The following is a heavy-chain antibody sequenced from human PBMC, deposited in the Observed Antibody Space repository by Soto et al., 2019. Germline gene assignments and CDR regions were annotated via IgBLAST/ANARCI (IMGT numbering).Heavy chain of an antibody. CDR3: AREKNIAAAGTIVNWFDP. D-gene: IGHD6-13*01. V-gene: IGHV4-59*01. Sequence: PSETLSLTCTVSGGSISSYYWSWIRQPPGKGLEWIGYIYYSGSTNYNPSLKSRVTISVDTSKNQFSLKLSSVTAADTAVYYCAREKNIAAAGTIVNWFDPWGQGTLVTVSS. CDR2: IYYSGST. CDR1: GGSISSYY. J-gene: IGHJ5*02.